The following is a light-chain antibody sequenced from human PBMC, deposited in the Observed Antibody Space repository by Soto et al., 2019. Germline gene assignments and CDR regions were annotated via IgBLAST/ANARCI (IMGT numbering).Light chain of an antibody. V-gene: IGLV1-40*01. CDR1: SSNIGAGYD. CDR3: QSYDSSLSGYV. J-gene: IGLJ1*01. Sequence: QSVLTQAPSVSGAPGQRVTISCTGSSSNIGAGYDVHWYQQLPGAAPRLLIFINTNRPSGVPDRFSGSKSGTSASLAITGLXAEDEADYYCQSYDSSLSGYVFGTGTKVTVL. CDR2: INT.